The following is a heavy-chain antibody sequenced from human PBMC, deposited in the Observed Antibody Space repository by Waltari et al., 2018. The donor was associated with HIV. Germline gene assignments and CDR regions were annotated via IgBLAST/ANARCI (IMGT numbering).Heavy chain of an antibody. V-gene: IGHV1-2*02. J-gene: IGHJ6*02. CDR3: ARESRARFLERSAGGMDV. CDR2: INPNSGGT. Sequence: QVQLVQSGAEVKKPGASVKVSCKASGYTFTGYYMHWVRPDPGQGLEWMGWINPNSGGTNYAQKFQGRVTMTRDTSISTAYMELSRLRSDDTAVYYCARESRARFLERSAGGMDVWGQGTTVTVSS. CDR1: GYTFTGYY. D-gene: IGHD3-3*01.